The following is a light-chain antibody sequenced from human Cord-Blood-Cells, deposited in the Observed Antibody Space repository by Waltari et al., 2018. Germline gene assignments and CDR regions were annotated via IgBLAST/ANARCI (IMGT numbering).Light chain of an antibody. J-gene: IGLJ3*02. CDR2: DVS. CDR3: SSYTSSSTWV. CDR1: SSDVGGYNH. V-gene: IGLV2-14*01. Sequence: QSALTQPAAASGSPGQSITLPCPGTSSDVGGYNHLSWYQQHPGKAPKPIIYDVSNRPSGVSNRCSGSKSGNTASLTISGLQAEDEADYYCSSYTSSSTWVFGGGTKLTVL.